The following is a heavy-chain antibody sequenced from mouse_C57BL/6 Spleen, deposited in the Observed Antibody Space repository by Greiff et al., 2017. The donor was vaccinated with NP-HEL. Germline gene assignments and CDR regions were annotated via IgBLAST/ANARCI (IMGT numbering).Heavy chain of an antibody. V-gene: IGHV1-52*01. CDR3: ARRHGYDGYYYAMDY. CDR2: IDPSDSET. Sequence: VQLQQPGAELVRPGSSVKLSCKASGYTFTSYWMHWVKQRPIQGLEWIGNIDPSDSETHYNQKFKDKATLTVDKSSSTAYMQLSSLTSEDSAVYYCARRHGYDGYYYAMDYWGQGTSVTVSS. CDR1: GYTFTSYW. D-gene: IGHD2-2*01. J-gene: IGHJ4*01.